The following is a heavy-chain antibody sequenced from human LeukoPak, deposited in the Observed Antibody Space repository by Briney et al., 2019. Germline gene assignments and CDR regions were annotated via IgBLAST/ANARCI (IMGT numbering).Heavy chain of an antibody. CDR2: IIPIFGTA. CDR1: GGTFSSYA. V-gene: IGHV1-69*01. J-gene: IGHJ6*02. Sequence: ASVKVSCKASGGTFSSYAISWVRQAPGQGLEWMGGIIPIFGTANYAQKFQGRVTITADESTSTAYMELSSLRSEDTAVYYCARELSSGWYGWYYYYGMDVWGQGTTVTVSS. D-gene: IGHD6-19*01. CDR3: ARELSSGWYGWYYYYGMDV.